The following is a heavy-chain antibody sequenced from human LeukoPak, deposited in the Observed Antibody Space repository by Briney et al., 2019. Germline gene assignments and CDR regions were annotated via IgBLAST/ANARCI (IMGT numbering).Heavy chain of an antibody. CDR3: ARDLGYDSSGYWY. CDR1: GYTFTGYY. V-gene: IGHV1-2*02. D-gene: IGHD3-22*01. J-gene: IGHJ4*02. CDR2: INPNSGDT. Sequence: GASVKVSCKASGYTFTGYYMHWVRQAPGQGLEWMGWINPNSGDTNYAQKFQGRVTMTRDTSISKAYMELSRLRSDDTAVYYCARDLGYDSSGYWYWGQGTLVTVSS.